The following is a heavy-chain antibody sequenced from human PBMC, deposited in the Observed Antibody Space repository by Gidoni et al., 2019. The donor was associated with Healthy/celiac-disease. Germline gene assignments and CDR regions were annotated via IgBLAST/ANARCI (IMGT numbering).Heavy chain of an antibody. Sequence: QVQLVESGGGVVQPGRSLRLSCAASGFTFCSYGMHWVRQAPDKGLEWVAVISYDGSNKYYADSVKGRFTISRDNSKNTLYLQMNSLRAEDTAVYYCAKDEGYCSSTSCYSPFDYWGQGTLVTVSS. CDR3: AKDEGYCSSTSCYSPFDY. J-gene: IGHJ4*02. CDR1: GFTFCSYG. V-gene: IGHV3-30*18. D-gene: IGHD2-2*01. CDR2: ISYDGSNK.